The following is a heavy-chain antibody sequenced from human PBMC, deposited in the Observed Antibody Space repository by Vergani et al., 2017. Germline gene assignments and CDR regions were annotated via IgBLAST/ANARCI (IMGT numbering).Heavy chain of an antibody. CDR2: IIPIFGPA. CDR1: GGTFSSYA. CDR3: ARGGVVPAAMEYYYMDV. Sequence: QVQLVQSGAEVKKPGSSVKVSCKASGGTFSSYAISWVRQAPGQGLEWMGGIIPIFGPANYAQTFQGRVTMTADESTSTAYMELSSLRSEDTAVYYCARGGVVPAAMEYYYMDVWGKGTTVTVSS. V-gene: IGHV1-69*12. D-gene: IGHD2-2*01. J-gene: IGHJ6*03.